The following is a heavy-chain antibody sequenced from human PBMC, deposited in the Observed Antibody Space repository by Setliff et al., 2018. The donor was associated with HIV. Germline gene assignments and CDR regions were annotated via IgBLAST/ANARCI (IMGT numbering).Heavy chain of an antibody. CDR3: ARDLDGRQLWSPFDY. D-gene: IGHD3-10*01. CDR1: GGSFSGYF. V-gene: IGHV4-34*01. J-gene: IGHJ4*02. CDR2: IHHSGGT. Sequence: SETLSLTCAVYGGSFSGYFWSWVRQPPGKGLEWIGDIHHSGGTNYNPTLKSRVTVSVDTSKNQFSLKLTSVTAADTAVYYCARDLDGRQLWSPFDYWGQGTRVTVSS.